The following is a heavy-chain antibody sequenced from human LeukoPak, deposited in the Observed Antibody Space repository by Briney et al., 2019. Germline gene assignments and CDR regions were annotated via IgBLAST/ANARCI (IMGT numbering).Heavy chain of an antibody. D-gene: IGHD3-22*01. CDR2: INTNTGNP. V-gene: IGHV7-4-1*02. Sequence: GASVKVSCKASGYTFTSYAMNWVRQAPGQGLEWMGWINTNTGNPTYAQGFTGRFVFSLDTSVSTAYLQISSLKAEDTAVYYCARDKYYYDSSGYYYGLWYFDYWGQGTLVTVSS. CDR3: ARDKYYYDSSGYYYGLWYFDY. J-gene: IGHJ4*02. CDR1: GYTFTSYA.